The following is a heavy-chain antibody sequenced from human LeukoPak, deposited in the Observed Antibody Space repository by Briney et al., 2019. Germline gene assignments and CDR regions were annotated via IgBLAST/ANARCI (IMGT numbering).Heavy chain of an antibody. Sequence: SGTLSLTCTVSGGSISSYYWSWIRQPPGKGLERIGYIYYTGSTNYNPSLKSRVTISVDTSKDQFSLKVKSVNAADTAVYYCARGRDGYNPYYMDVWGKGTTVTISS. J-gene: IGHJ6*03. D-gene: IGHD5-24*01. CDR1: GGSISSYY. CDR2: IYYTGST. V-gene: IGHV4-59*01. CDR3: ARGRDGYNPYYMDV.